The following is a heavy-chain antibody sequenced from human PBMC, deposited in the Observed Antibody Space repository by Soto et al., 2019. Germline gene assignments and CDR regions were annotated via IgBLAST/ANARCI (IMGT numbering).Heavy chain of an antibody. D-gene: IGHD2-2*02. CDR1: GGTFSSYA. J-gene: IGHJ6*02. CDR3: ARDRFDVVVPAAIQDYYGMDV. V-gene: IGHV1-69*13. CDR2: IIPIFGTA. Sequence: GASVKFYCKASGGTFSSYAISWVRQAPGQGLEWMGGIIPIFGTANYAQKFQGRVTITADESTSTAYMELSSLRSEDTAVYYCARDRFDVVVPAAIQDYYGMDVWGQGTTVTV.